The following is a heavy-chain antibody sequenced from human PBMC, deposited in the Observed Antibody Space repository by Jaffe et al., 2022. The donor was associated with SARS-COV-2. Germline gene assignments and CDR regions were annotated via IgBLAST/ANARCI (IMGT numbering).Heavy chain of an antibody. CDR3: ARLGYTSSGQHGAFDI. CDR1: GGSISSSRYY. J-gene: IGHJ3*02. D-gene: IGHD2-2*01. CDR2: IYYSGST. V-gene: IGHV4-39*01. Sequence: QLQLQESGPGLVKPSDTLSLTCTVSGGSISSSRYYWGWIRQPPGKGLEWIGSIYYSGSTYYNPSLKSRVTISVDTSKNQFSLKLNSVTPADTAVYYCARLGYTSSGQHGAFDIWGQGTMVTVSS.